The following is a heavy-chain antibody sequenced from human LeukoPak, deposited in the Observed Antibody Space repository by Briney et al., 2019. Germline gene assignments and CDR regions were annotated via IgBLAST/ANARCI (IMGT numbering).Heavy chain of an antibody. V-gene: IGHV4-34*01. J-gene: IGHJ4*02. CDR3: ARRRRYPELTFDY. CDR2: INHSGST. Sequence: SETLSLTCAVYGGSFSGYYWSWIRQPPGKGLEWIGEINHSGSTNYNMSLKSRVTISVDTSKNQFSLKLSSVTAADTAVYYCARRRRYPELTFDYWGQGTLVTVSS. CDR1: GGSFSGYY. D-gene: IGHD1-1*01.